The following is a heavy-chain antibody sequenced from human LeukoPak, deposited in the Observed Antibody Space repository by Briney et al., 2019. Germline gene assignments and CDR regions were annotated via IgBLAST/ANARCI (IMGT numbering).Heavy chain of an antibody. J-gene: IGHJ6*03. V-gene: IGHV4-31*03. CDR1: GGSISSGGYY. Sequence: SETLSLTCTVSGGSISSGGYYWSWIRQHPGKGLEWIGYIYYSGSTYYNPSLKSRVTISVDTSKNQFSLKLSSVTAADTAVYYCARAGITMIVGAPVHYYMDVWGKGTTVTVSS. CDR2: IYYSGST. CDR3: ARAGITMIVGAPVHYYMDV. D-gene: IGHD3-22*01.